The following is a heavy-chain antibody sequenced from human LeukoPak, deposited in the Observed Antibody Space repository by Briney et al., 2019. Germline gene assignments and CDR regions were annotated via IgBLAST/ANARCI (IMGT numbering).Heavy chain of an antibody. V-gene: IGHV3-30-3*01. D-gene: IGHD3-16*01. CDR2: ISYDGSNK. CDR3: ASTIASNMITSLGY. J-gene: IGHJ4*02. Sequence: GGSLILSCAASGFTFSSYAMHWVRQAPGKGLEGVAVISYDGSNKYYADSVKGRFTISRDNSKNTLYLQMNSLRAEDTAVYYCASTIASNMITSLGYWGQGTEDTVSS. CDR1: GFTFSSYA.